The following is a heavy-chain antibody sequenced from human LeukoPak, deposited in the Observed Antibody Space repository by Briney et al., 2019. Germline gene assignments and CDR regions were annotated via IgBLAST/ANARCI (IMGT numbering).Heavy chain of an antibody. CDR1: GFTFSSYE. V-gene: IGHV3-48*03. Sequence: GSLRLSCAASGFTFSSYEMNWVRQAPGKGLEWVSYISSSGSTIYYADSVKGRFTISRDNAKNSLYLQMNSLRAEDTAVYYCARDRVYSYGRRIQGMDVWGKGTTVTVSS. D-gene: IGHD5-18*01. CDR2: ISSSGSTI. J-gene: IGHJ6*04. CDR3: ARDRVYSYGRRIQGMDV.